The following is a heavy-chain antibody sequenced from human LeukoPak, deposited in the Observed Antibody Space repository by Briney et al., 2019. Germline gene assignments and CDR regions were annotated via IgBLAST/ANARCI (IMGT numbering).Heavy chain of an antibody. CDR2: IYYSRST. Sequence: SETLSLTCSVSGGPISGYYWSWIRQPPGKGLEWIGYIYYSRSTKYNPSLKSRVTISVDTSKNQFSLKLSSVTAADTAVYYCAKQSGSSPYYFDYWGQGTLVTVSS. CDR1: GGPISGYY. J-gene: IGHJ4*02. CDR3: AKQSGSSPYYFDY. D-gene: IGHD6-6*01. V-gene: IGHV4-59*08.